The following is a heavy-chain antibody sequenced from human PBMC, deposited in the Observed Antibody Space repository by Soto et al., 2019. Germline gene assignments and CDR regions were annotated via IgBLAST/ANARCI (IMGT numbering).Heavy chain of an antibody. J-gene: IGHJ4*02. CDR1: GFTFNSYA. D-gene: IGHD4-17*01. CDR3: ASPPRATVTDNIFDF. V-gene: IGHV3-23*01. CDR2: ISGSDGST. Sequence: LRLSCAASGFTFNSYAMNWVRQAPGKGLEWVSGISGSDGSTYYSDSVKGRFTISRDNSKNTLYLQMPGLRAEDTALYYCASPPRATVTDNIFDFWGQGTLVTVS.